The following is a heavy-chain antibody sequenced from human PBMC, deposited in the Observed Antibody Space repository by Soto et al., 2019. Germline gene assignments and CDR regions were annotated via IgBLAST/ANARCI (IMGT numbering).Heavy chain of an antibody. J-gene: IGHJ4*02. Sequence: PGGSLRLSCAVSGITFRNAWMTWVRQAPGKGLEWVGRIKSKTNGGTTDYGAPVKGRFTLSRDDSKNTVYLQMNSLKIEDTAIYYCTTDLRDGYRRLGALIDYWGQGTLVTVSP. V-gene: IGHV3-15*01. CDR2: IKSKTNGGTT. CDR3: TTDLRDGYRRLGALIDY. D-gene: IGHD3-16*01. CDR1: GITFRNAW.